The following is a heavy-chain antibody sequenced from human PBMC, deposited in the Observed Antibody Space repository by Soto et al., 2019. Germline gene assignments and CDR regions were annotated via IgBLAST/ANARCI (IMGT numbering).Heavy chain of an antibody. D-gene: IGHD2-21*02. Sequence: QVQLVESGGRGVQPGGSLRLSCAASGFTFRHSGMHWVRQTPGKGLEWVSLVSFDGSDQYYADSVKGRFTITRYKFNNTLFLQMNSLRVEDTAVYYCAKTLHGDSTGAFDSWGLGTLVTVSS. CDR1: GFTFRHSG. CDR3: AKTLHGDSTGAFDS. J-gene: IGHJ4*02. V-gene: IGHV3-30*18. CDR2: VSFDGSDQ.